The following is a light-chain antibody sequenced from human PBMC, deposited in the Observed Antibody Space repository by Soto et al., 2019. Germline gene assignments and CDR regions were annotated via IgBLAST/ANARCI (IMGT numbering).Light chain of an antibody. CDR2: GSS. CDR3: QYTLSSPLYT. CDR1: QSISSSY. V-gene: IGKV3-20*01. Sequence: PGERATISCRASQSISSSYLTWYQQRPGQPPKLLIYGSSSRAARVPDRSSGRGSGADYSLTISRLEPEDFAVYYCQYTLSSPLYTFGQGTKLDI. J-gene: IGKJ2*01.